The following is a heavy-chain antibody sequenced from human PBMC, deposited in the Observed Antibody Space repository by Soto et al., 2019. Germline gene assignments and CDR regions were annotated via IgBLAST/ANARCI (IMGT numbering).Heavy chain of an antibody. CDR3: ARWLGYGPHFDY. V-gene: IGHV4-30-4*01. Sequence: QVQLQESGPGLVKPSQTLSLTCTVSGGSISSGDYYWSWIRQPPGKGLEWIGYIYYSGSTYYNPSLKSRMTTSVDTSQNQSSLKLTSVTAAATAVYYCARWLGYGPHFDYWGQGTLVTVSS. CDR1: GGSISSGDYY. CDR2: IYYSGST. J-gene: IGHJ4*02. D-gene: IGHD5-12*01.